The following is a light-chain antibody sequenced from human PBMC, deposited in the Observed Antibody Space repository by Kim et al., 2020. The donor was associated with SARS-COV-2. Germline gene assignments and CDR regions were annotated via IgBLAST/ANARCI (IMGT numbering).Light chain of an antibody. J-gene: IGKJ2*01. CDR2: GAS. CDR1: ESVSSSY. CDR3: QQYGSSPYT. V-gene: IGKV3-20*01. Sequence: LSPGERATLSCRASESVSSSYLAWYQQKPGQAPRLLIYGASSRATGIPHSFSGSGSGTDFTLTISRLEPEDFAVYYCQQYGSSPYTFGQGTKLEI.